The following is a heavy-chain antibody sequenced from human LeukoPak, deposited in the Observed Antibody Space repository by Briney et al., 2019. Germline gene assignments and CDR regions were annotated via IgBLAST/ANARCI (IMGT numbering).Heavy chain of an antibody. V-gene: IGHV1-69*01. Sequence: AVKVSCKASGGTFSSYAISWVRQVPGQGLEWMGGIIPIFGTANYAQKFQGRVTITADESTSTAYMELSSLRSEDTAVYYCAVKSGPPGQAHYWGQGTLVTVS. CDR3: AVKSGPPGQAHY. D-gene: IGHD1-1*01. CDR2: IIPIFGTA. J-gene: IGHJ4*02. CDR1: GGTFSSYA.